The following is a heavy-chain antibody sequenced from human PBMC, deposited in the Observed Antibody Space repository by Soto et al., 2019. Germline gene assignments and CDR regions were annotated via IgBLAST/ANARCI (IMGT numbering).Heavy chain of an antibody. Sequence: SETLSLTCSVSGVSVSSDDYYWNWIRQPPGKGLEWIGYNHIRGRTNYNPSLGSRVAISLDTSKNQFSLTLTSVTAADTAIYYCARATRRYEGWNSTHHYYGMAVWGQGNMVTVFS. CDR1: GVSVSSDDYY. J-gene: IGHJ6*02. D-gene: IGHD1-7*01. CDR2: NHIRGRT. V-gene: IGHV4-61*08. CDR3: ARATRRYEGWNSTHHYYGMAV.